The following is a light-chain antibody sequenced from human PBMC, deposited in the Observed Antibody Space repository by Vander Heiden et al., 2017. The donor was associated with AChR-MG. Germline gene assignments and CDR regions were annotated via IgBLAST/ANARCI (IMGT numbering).Light chain of an antibody. V-gene: IGLV1-47*02. Sequence: QSVLTQPPSASGTPGQRVTISCSGSSSNIGSNYVYWYQQLPGTAPKRLIVSNNQRPSGVPDRFSCSKSGTSASPAISGLRSEDEADDYCAGWDDRLSGLVFGGGTKLTVL. CDR3: AGWDDRLSGLV. J-gene: IGLJ3*02. CDR2: SNN. CDR1: SSNIGSNY.